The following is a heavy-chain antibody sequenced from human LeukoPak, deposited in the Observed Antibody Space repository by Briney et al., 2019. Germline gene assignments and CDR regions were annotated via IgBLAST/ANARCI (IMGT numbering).Heavy chain of an antibody. CDR3: ARDMSPGSYHHYYGMDV. D-gene: IGHD3-10*01. CDR2: ISFDGSKK. J-gene: IGHJ6*02. V-gene: IGHV3-30-3*01. Sequence: PGGSLRLSCAASGFTFSNYAIHWVRQAPGKGLEWVAVISFDGSKKYYADSVKGRFTISRDNYKKTLYLQMNSLRTEDTAVYYCARDMSPGSYHHYYGMDVWGQGTTVTVSS. CDR1: GFTFSNYA.